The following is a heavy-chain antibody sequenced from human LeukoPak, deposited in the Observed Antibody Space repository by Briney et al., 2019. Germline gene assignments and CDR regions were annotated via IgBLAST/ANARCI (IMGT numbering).Heavy chain of an antibody. CDR2: IYHSGST. V-gene: IGHV4-30-2*01. J-gene: IGHJ4*02. CDR1: GGSISSGGYS. CDR3: ARDSPNWGYDY. D-gene: IGHD7-27*01. Sequence: SETLSLTCAVSGGSISSGGYSWSWIRQPPGKGLEWIGYIYHSGSTYYNPSLKSRVTISVDRPKNQFSLKLSSVTAADTAVYYCARDSPNWGYDYWGQGTLVTVSS.